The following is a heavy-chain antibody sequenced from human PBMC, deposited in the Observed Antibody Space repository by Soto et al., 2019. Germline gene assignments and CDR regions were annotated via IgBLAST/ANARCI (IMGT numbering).Heavy chain of an antibody. CDR3: AQKGGCGAGMDV. Sequence: QITLKESGPTLVKPTQTLTLTCTLSGFSLSTSGVGVGWIRQPPGKALEWLALIYWDDDKGYSPSLKSRLTITKDTSKNQVVLIMTNMDPVDTGTYYCAQKGGCGAGMDVWGPGATVTVSS. V-gene: IGHV2-5*02. CDR2: IYWDDDK. J-gene: IGHJ6*02. CDR1: GFSLSTSGVG. D-gene: IGHD2-21*01.